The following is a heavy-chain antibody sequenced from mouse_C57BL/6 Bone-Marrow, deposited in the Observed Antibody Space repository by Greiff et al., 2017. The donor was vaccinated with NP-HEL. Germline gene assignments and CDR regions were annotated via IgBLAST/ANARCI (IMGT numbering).Heavy chain of an antibody. CDR3: ARRGLYYFDY. V-gene: IGHV5-12*01. J-gene: IGHJ2*01. CDR1: GFTFSDYY. Sequence: EVKRVESGGGLVQPGGSLKLSCAASGFTFSDYYMYWVRQTPEKRLEWVAYISNGGGSTYYPDTVKGRFTISRDNAKNTLYLQMSRLKSEDTAMYYCARRGLYYFDYWGQGTTLTVSS. CDR2: ISNGGGST.